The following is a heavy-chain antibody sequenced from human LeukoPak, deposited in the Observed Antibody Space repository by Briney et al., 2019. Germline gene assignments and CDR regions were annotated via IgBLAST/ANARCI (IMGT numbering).Heavy chain of an antibody. CDR3: AKCRLSYGDDAFEV. V-gene: IGHV3-23*01. J-gene: IGHJ3*01. Sequence: GGSLRLSCAASGFTFSTYAMSWVRQAPGKGLEWVSGISASGGTTYYADSVKGRFTISRDNSKNTLYLQMNSLRGEDTAVYYCAKCRLSYGDDAFEVWGQGTMVTVSS. CDR2: ISASGGTT. D-gene: IGHD4/OR15-4a*01. CDR1: GFTFSTYA.